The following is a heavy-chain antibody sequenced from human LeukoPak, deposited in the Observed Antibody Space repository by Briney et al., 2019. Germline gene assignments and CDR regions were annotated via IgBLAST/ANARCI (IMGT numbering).Heavy chain of an antibody. V-gene: IGHV3-7*01. Sequence: GGSLRLSCAASGFTFSSYWVSWVRQAPGKGLEWVANIKEDGSAKYYVDSVKGRFTISRDNAKNSLFLQMNSLRAEDTAVYYCARDWGVRAAAGDYWGQGTLVTVSS. J-gene: IGHJ4*02. CDR3: ARDWGVRAAAGDY. CDR1: GFTFSSYW. D-gene: IGHD6-13*01. CDR2: IKEDGSAK.